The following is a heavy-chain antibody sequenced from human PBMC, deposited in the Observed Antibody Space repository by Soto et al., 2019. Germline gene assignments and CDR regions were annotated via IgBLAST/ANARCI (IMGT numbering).Heavy chain of an antibody. D-gene: IGHD1-26*01. Sequence: PGESLKISCKGSGYSFTSYCIGLARQMPGKGLEWMGIIYPGDSDTRYSPSFQGQVTISADKSISTAYLQWSSLKASDTAMYYCARSPIVGATEVASRPDKWFDPWGQGTLVIVSS. CDR2: IYPGDSDT. CDR1: GYSFTSYC. CDR3: ARSPIVGATEVASRPDKWFDP. J-gene: IGHJ5*02. V-gene: IGHV5-51*01.